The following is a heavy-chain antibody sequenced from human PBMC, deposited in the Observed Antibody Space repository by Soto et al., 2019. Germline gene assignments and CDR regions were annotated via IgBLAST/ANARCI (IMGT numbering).Heavy chain of an antibody. CDR2: VNAYNGNT. V-gene: IGHV1-18*01. CDR3: ATGAAGVAAHVI. D-gene: IGHD6-13*01. CDR1: GYSFTSFG. Sequence: XSVKVSCKASGYSFTSFGVNWVRQAPGQGLEWMGWVNAYNGNTNYAQKFQGRVTMTADTSTSTAYMEVRSLRSDDTAVYYCATGAAGVAAHVIWAQGTLVTVSS. J-gene: IGHJ4*02.